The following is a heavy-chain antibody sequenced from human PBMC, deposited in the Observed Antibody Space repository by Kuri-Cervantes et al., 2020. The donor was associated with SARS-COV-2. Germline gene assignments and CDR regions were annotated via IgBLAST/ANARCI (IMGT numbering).Heavy chain of an antibody. CDR3: ARRTNVGVVPVFDP. Sequence: SETLSLTCTVSGGSISSSSYYWGWIRQPPGKGLEWIGSIYYSGATYYNPPLKSRVTVSVDTSKNQFSLKLNSVTAADTSVYFCARRTNVGVVPVFDPWGQGTLVTVSS. CDR1: GGSISSSSYY. V-gene: IGHV4-39*01. J-gene: IGHJ5*02. CDR2: IYYSGAT. D-gene: IGHD2-2*01.